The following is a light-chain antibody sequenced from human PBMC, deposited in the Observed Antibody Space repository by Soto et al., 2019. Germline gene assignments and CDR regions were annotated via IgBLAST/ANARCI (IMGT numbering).Light chain of an antibody. J-gene: IGKJ2*01. Sequence: DIQMTQSPSTLSASVGDRVTITCRASQSISSWLAWYQQKPGKAPKLLIYDASSLESGVPSRFSGSGSGTEFTLIISSLQPDDFATYYCQQYNSYSQYTVAQGTKVDIK. CDR1: QSISSW. V-gene: IGKV1-5*01. CDR3: QQYNSYSQYT. CDR2: DAS.